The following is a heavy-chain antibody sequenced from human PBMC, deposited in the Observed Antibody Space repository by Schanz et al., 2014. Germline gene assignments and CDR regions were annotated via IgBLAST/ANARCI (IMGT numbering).Heavy chain of an antibody. CDR3: ASGVHVSSLQKGLEF. CDR1: GFDFNSYS. CDR2: IATSSSTR. V-gene: IGHV3-48*01. Sequence: EVQLVESGGGLVKPGGSLRLSCEASGFDFNSYSMNWVRQVPGKGLEWLSYIATSSSTRHYADSVKGRVTISRDNAKNSVSLQMRRLRVEDTAVYYCASGVHVSSLQKGLEFWGQGTLVIVSS. J-gene: IGHJ1*01. D-gene: IGHD3-3*01.